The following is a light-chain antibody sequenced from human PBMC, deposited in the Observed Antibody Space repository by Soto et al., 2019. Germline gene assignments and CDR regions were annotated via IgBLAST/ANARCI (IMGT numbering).Light chain of an antibody. CDR1: QSISNY. CDR3: QQSYSTPYT. V-gene: IGKV1-39*01. CDR2: IAS. J-gene: IGKJ2*01. Sequence: DIHMTQSPSSLSASVGDRVTITCRASQSISNYLNWYQQKPGKAPNLLIYIASNLHSEVPSRFSGSGSGTEFTRTISSLQPEDFATYYCQQSYSTPYTFGQGTKLDIK.